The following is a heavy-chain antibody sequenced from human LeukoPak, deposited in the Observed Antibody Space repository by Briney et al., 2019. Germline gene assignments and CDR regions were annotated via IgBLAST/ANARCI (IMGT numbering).Heavy chain of an antibody. Sequence: RGSLRLSCAASGFIFSSYAMHWVRQAPGKGLEWVGVISYDGSNKYYADSVKGRFTISRDNSKNTLFLQMNSLRAEDTAVYYCARGGYSSSWYHFDYWGQGTLVTVSS. CDR3: ARGGYSSSWYHFDY. V-gene: IGHV3-30*14. CDR2: ISYDGSNK. CDR1: GFIFSSYA. J-gene: IGHJ4*02. D-gene: IGHD6-13*01.